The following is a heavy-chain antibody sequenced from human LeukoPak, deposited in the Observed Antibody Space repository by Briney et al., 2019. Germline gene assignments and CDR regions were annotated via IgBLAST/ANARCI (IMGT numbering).Heavy chain of an antibody. CDR3: ARTDYGHPPGAFDI. CDR2: IYHSGST. D-gene: IGHD4/OR15-4a*01. V-gene: IGHV4-30-2*01. J-gene: IGHJ3*02. Sequence: PSETLSLTCTVSGGSISSGGYYWSWIRQPPGKGLEWIGYIYHSGSTYYNPSLKSRVTISVDRSKNQFSLKLSSVTAADTAVYYCARTDYGHPPGAFDIWGQGTMVTVSS. CDR1: GGSISSGGYY.